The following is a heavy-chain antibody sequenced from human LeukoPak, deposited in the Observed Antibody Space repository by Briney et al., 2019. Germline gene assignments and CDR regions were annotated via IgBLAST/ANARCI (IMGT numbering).Heavy chain of an antibody. Sequence: TSQTLSLTCAISGDSVSSNSAAWNWIRQSPSRGLEWLGRTYYRSKWYNDYAVSVKSRITINPDTSKNQFSLQLNSVTPEDTAVYYCSRYRGGRTGATSNYYYYVDVWGKGTTVTVSS. J-gene: IGHJ6*03. CDR3: SRYRGGRTGATSNYYYYVDV. V-gene: IGHV6-1*01. D-gene: IGHD2-8*02. CDR2: TYYRSKWYN. CDR1: GDSVSSNSAA.